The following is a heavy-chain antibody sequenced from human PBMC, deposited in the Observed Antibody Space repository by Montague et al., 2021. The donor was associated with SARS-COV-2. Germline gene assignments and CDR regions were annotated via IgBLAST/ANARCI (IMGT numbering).Heavy chain of an antibody. CDR1: GASFSGYY. J-gene: IGHJ6*02. CDR3: ASGEFFYYGSGNYCRSALDD. D-gene: IGHD3-10*01. CDR2: VIHSGTT. V-gene: IGHV4-34*12. Sequence: SETLSLTCHVYGASFSGYYWSWVRQSPGKGLEWIGEVIHSGTTNYNPSLKGCVTISIDSSNDRFSLRLTSLTAADTGVYYCASGEFFYYGSGNYCRSALDDWGQGTTVTVSS.